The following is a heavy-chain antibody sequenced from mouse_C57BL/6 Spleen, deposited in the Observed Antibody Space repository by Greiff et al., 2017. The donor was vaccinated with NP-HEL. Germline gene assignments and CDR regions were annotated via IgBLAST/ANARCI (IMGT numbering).Heavy chain of an antibody. Sequence: VQLQQPGAELVKPGASVKMSCKASGYTFTSYWITWVKQRPGQGLEWIGDIYPGSGSTNYNEKFKSKATLNVDTSSSTAYMQLSSLTSEDSAVYYCARSETAQATAWFAYWGQGTLVTVSA. J-gene: IGHJ3*01. CDR2: IYPGSGST. CDR3: ARSETAQATAWFAY. D-gene: IGHD3-2*02. CDR1: GYTFTSYW. V-gene: IGHV1-55*01.